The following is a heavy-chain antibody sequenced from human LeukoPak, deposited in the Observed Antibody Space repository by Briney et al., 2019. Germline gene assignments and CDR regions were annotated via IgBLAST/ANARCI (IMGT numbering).Heavy chain of an antibody. CDR1: GFTFSSYG. D-gene: IGHD2-15*01. CDR2: INDSGSV. CDR3: ARRLVDSGASQVSDD. Sequence: PGGSLRLSCAASGFTFSSYGMSWIRQPPGKGLEWIGEINDSGSVNCNPSLKNRVTLSVDTSKNQFSLRLSSVAAADTAVYYCARRLVDSGASQVSDDWGQGTLVTVSS. V-gene: IGHV4-34*01. J-gene: IGHJ4*02.